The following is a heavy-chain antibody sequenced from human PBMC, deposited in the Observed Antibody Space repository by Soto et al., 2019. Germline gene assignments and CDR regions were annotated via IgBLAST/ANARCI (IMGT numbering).Heavy chain of an antibody. CDR2: IWDDGSNK. D-gene: IGHD6-13*01. Sequence: QVQLVESGGGGVQPGRSLRLSCAASGFTFSSYGMHWVRQAPGNGLERVAVIWDDGSNKYYADSVKGRFTIYRENSKNTLYLQMHSLRAEDTAVYYCARGIAAAGAPRYYSYGMDVWGQGPTVTVSS. CDR3: ARGIAAAGAPRYYSYGMDV. V-gene: IGHV3-33*01. CDR1: GFTFSSYG. J-gene: IGHJ6*02.